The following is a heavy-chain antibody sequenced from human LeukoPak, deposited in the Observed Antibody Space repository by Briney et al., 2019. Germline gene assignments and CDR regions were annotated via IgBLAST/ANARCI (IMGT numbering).Heavy chain of an antibody. Sequence: SETLSLTCTVSGGSISSYYWSWIRQPPGKGLEWIGYIYYSGSTNYNPSLKSRVTISVDTSKNQFSLKLSSVTAADTAVYYCARRVPAANGMDVWGQGTTVIASS. CDR1: GGSISSYY. V-gene: IGHV4-59*12. CDR3: ARRVPAANGMDV. J-gene: IGHJ6*02. CDR2: IYYSGST. D-gene: IGHD2-2*01.